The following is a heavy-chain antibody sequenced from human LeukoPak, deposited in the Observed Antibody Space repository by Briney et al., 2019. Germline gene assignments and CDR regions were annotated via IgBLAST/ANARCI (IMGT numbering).Heavy chain of an antibody. CDR2: IYYSGST. Sequence: SETLSLTCTVSGDSINSLDLWSWIRQHPGKGLEWIGYIYYSGSTYYNPSLKSRVTISVGTSKNQFSLKLSSVTAADTAVYYCARLRVWQLGYFDYWGQGTLVTVSS. CDR1: GDSINSLDL. V-gene: IGHV4-31*03. J-gene: IGHJ4*02. D-gene: IGHD6-6*01. CDR3: ARLRVWQLGYFDY.